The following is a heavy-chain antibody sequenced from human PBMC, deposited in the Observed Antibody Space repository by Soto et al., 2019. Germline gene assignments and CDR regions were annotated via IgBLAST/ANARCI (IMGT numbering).Heavy chain of an antibody. Sequence: GGSLRLSCAASGFTFNNYGMHWVRQAPGKGLEWVAVISYDGSDKYYADSVKGRFTISRDNSKNTLYLQMNSLGGEDTAVYYCAKADRRDSSGYPDYWGQGMLVTVS. CDR1: GFTFNNYG. V-gene: IGHV3-30*18. J-gene: IGHJ4*02. CDR3: AKADRRDSSGYPDY. CDR2: ISYDGSDK. D-gene: IGHD3-22*01.